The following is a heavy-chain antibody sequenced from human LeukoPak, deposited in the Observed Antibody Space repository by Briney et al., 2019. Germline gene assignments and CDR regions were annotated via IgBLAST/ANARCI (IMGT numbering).Heavy chain of an antibody. V-gene: IGHV1-2*02. CDR1: GYTFTGYY. J-gene: IGHJ5*02. D-gene: IGHD3-10*01. Sequence: GASVKVSCKASGYTFTGYYMHWVRQAPGPGLEWMGWINPNSGGTNYAQKFQGRVTMTRDTSISTAYMELSRLRSDDTAVYYCARDRVGTMVRGVIHWFDPWGQGTLVTVSS. CDR3: ARDRVGTMVRGVIHWFDP. CDR2: INPNSGGT.